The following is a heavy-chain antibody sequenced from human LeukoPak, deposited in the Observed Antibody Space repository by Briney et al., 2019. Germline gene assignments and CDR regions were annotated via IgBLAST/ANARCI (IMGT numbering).Heavy chain of an antibody. V-gene: IGHV4-59*01. CDR3: ARGVAAAGTDY. CDR1: GASISKDY. D-gene: IGHD6-13*01. CDR2: VTHSDFNKANGDIT. J-gene: IGHJ4*02. Sequence: TSETLSLTCTVSGASISKDYWAWIRQPPGKGLEWIGYVTHSDFNKANGDITNYNPSLESRVTTSPDTPRNQFSLKLSSVTAADTAVYYCARGVAAAGTDYWGQGTLVTVSS.